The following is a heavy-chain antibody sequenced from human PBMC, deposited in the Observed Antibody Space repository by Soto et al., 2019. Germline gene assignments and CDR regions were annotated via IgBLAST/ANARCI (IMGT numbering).Heavy chain of an antibody. V-gene: IGHV3-30*18. CDR1: GFTFSSYG. CDR2: ISYDGSNK. D-gene: IGHD3-22*01. CDR3: AKDRPYYDSSGYYSYYFDY. J-gene: IGHJ4*02. Sequence: GGSLRLSCAASGFTFSSYGMHWVRQAPGKGLEWVAVISYDGSNKYYADSVKGRFTISRDNSKNTLYLQMNSLRAEDTAVYYCAKDRPYYDSSGYYSYYFDYWGQGTLVTVSS.